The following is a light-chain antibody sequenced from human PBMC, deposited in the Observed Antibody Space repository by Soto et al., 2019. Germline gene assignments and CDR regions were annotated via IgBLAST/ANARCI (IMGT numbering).Light chain of an antibody. CDR1: QSIRNY. Sequence: EIVLTQSPVNLSLSPGERATRSCRASQSIRNYLAWYQQKPGQAPRLLIYDASNRATGIPPRFSGSGSGTDFTITISSLLPEDVALYYCQQRSNWPIIFDHGTRLEI. CDR2: DAS. J-gene: IGKJ5*01. V-gene: IGKV3-11*01. CDR3: QQRSNWPII.